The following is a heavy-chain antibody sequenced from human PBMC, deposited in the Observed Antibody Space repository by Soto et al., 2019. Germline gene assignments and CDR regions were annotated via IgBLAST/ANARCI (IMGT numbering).Heavy chain of an antibody. CDR2: INPSGGT. CDR3: ARVYCSGGSCYGIDY. V-gene: IGHV1-46*01. CDR1: GDTFTSYY. D-gene: IGHD2-15*01. J-gene: IGHJ4*02. Sequence: QVQLVQSGAAVKKPGASVKISCKASGDTFTSYYMHWVRQAPGQGLEWMGIINPSGGTSYAQKFHGRVTMTRDTSTSTVYMELSSLRSEDTAVYYCARVYCSGGSCYGIDYWGQGTLVTVSS.